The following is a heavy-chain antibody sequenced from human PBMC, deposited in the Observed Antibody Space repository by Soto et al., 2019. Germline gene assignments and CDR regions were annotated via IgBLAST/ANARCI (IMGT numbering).Heavy chain of an antibody. CDR2: IYSGGST. Sequence: GGSRRLSCAASGFTVSSNYMSWVRQAPGKGLEWVSVIYSGGSTYYADSVKGRFTISRDNSKNTLYLQMNSLRAEDTAVYYCSVMPFYYYYGMDVWGQGTTVTVSS. J-gene: IGHJ6*02. CDR3: SVMPFYYYYGMDV. CDR1: GFTVSSNY. D-gene: IGHD2-2*01. V-gene: IGHV3-53*01.